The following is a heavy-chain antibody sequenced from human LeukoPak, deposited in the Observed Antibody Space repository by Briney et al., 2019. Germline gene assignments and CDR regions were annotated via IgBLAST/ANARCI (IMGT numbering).Heavy chain of an antibody. D-gene: IGHD5-12*01. CDR1: GYTFTGYY. CDR2: INPNSGGT. V-gene: IGHV1-2*02. J-gene: IGHJ4*02. CDR3: ATLPIVANGNYFDY. Sequence: ASVKVSCKASGYTFTGYYMHWVRQAPGQGLEWMGWINPNSGGTNYAQKFQGRVTMTRDTSISTAYMELSRLRSDDTAAYYCATLPIVANGNYFDYWGQGTLVTVSS.